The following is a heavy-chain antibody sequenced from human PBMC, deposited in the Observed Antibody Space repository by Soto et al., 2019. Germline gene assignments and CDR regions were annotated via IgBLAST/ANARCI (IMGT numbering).Heavy chain of an antibody. CDR3: ARDTNGLHY. Sequence: PGGSLRLSCAASGLIFSNYKMHWVRQAPGKGLVWVSRINTDGSITDYAESVKGRFTVSRDNAKNTMYLQMNSLTADDTAVYYCARDTNGLHYWGQGTLVTVSS. CDR1: GLIFSNYK. D-gene: IGHD2-8*01. V-gene: IGHV3-74*01. CDR2: INTDGSIT. J-gene: IGHJ4*02.